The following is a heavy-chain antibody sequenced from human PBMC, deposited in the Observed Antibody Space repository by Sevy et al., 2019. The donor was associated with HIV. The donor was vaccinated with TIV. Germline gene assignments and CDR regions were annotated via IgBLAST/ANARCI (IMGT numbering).Heavy chain of an antibody. V-gene: IGHV3-30*18. Sequence: GGSLRLSCAAAGFTFSRYGMHWARQAPGKGLEWVAVISNDGSDKEYADSVKGRFTVSRDNSKDTVYLQMNSLRLEDTAVYYCANSRGRYEGSSWLYYYYIMDVWGQGTTVTASS. D-gene: IGHD6-13*01. CDR2: ISNDGSDK. J-gene: IGHJ6*02. CDR1: GFTFSRYG. CDR3: ANSRGRYEGSSWLYYYYIMDV.